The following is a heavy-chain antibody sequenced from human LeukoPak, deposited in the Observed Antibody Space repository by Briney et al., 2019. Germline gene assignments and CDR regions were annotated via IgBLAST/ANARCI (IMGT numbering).Heavy chain of an antibody. CDR1: GGSISSSSYY. D-gene: IGHD2-2*01. CDR2: IYYSGST. CDR3: ARHADIVVVPAANGGWFDH. V-gene: IGHV4-39*01. Sequence: SETLSLTCTVSGGSISSSSYYWGWIRQPPGKGLEWIVSIYYSGSTYYNPSLKSRITISVDTSKNQFSLKLSSVTAADTAVYYCARHADIVVVPAANGGWFDHWGQGTLVTVSS. J-gene: IGHJ5*02.